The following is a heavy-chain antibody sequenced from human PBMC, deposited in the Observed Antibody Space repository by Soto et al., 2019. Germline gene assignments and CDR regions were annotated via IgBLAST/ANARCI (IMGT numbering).Heavy chain of an antibody. CDR3: ARGGLYDFWSGYSLDV. J-gene: IGHJ6*03. CDR1: GGSFSGYY. CDR2: INHSGST. V-gene: IGHV4-34*01. Sequence: QVQLQQWGAGLLKPSETLSLTCSVSGGSFSGYYWSWIRQPPGKGLEWIGEINHSGSTNYNPSLTSRVTISVDTSENQFSLKLSSVTAADPAVYYWARGGLYDFWSGYSLDVWAKGTTVTVS. D-gene: IGHD3-3*01.